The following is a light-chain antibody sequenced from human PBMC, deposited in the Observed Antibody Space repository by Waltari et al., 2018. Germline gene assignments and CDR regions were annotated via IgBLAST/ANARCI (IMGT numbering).Light chain of an antibody. CDR2: SAS. Sequence: IQMTQSPSSLSASVGDRLTITCRASQPIGTSLNWFQQKPGKAPKLLIYSASSLETGVSSRFSGSGSGSEFTLTISSLQPDDFATYYCQQSSNAPPTFGQGTKVEIK. V-gene: IGKV1-39*01. J-gene: IGKJ1*01. CDR1: QPIGTS. CDR3: QQSSNAPPT.